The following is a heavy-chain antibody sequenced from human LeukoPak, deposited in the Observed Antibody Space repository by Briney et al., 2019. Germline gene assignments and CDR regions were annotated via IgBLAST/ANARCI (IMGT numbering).Heavy chain of an antibody. CDR2: ISGSGGST. V-gene: IGHV3-23*01. J-gene: IGHJ3*02. D-gene: IGHD3-22*01. CDR1: GFTFSSYA. Sequence: PGGSLRLSCAASGFTFSSYAMSWVRQAPVKGLEWVSAISGSGGSTYYADSVKGRFTISRDNSKNTLYLQMNSLRAEDTAVYYCAKEGWADYYVSSGYNGGAFDIWGQGTMVTVSS. CDR3: AKEGWADYYVSSGYNGGAFDI.